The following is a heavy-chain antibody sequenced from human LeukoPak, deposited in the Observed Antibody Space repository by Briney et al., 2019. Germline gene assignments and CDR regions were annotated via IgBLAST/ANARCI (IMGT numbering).Heavy chain of an antibody. CDR3: ARGPRGPARLDY. V-gene: IGHV3-53*01. D-gene: IGHD3-10*01. Sequence: GGSLRLSCAGSGFTVSSNFMSWVRQAPGKGLEGVSVIYTAGTTYYADSVKGRFTISRDNSNNTLYLQMNSLRAEDTAVYYCARGPRGPARLDYWGQGTLATVYS. J-gene: IGHJ4*02. CDR1: GFTVSSNF. CDR2: IYTAGTT.